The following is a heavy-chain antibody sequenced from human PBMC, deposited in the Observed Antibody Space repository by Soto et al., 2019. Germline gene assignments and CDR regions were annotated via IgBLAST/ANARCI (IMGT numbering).Heavy chain of an antibody. V-gene: IGHV4-59*01. D-gene: IGHD2-21*02. J-gene: IGHJ6*02. CDR2: MYNTGST. CDR1: GSSIRGNY. CDR3: ARDLWGYCGTDCYPLDV. Sequence: SETLSLTCTFSGSSIRGNYWSWIRKPPGKGLEWIGYMYNTGSTVYNPSFKSRVTISVDTSKNQLSLKLNSVTAADTAVYYCARDLWGYCGTDCYPLDVWGQGTTVTVS.